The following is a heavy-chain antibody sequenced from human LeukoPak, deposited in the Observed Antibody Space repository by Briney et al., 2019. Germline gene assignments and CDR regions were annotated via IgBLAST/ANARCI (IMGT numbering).Heavy chain of an antibody. J-gene: IGHJ4*02. CDR2: INHSGGT. Sequence: PSETLSLTCAVYGGSFSGYYWSWIRQFPGKGLEWIGEINHSGGTNYNPSLKSRVTISVDTSKNQFSLKLSSVTAADTAVYYCARRRVYCSGGSCYHYFDYWGQGTLVTVSS. V-gene: IGHV4-34*01. D-gene: IGHD2-15*01. CDR1: GGSFSGYY. CDR3: ARRRVYCSGGSCYHYFDY.